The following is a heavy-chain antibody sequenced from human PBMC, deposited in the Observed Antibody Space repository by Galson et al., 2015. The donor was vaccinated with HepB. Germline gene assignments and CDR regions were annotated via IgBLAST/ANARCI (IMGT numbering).Heavy chain of an antibody. CDR1: GYTFTSYY. CDR3: AGGYCSTPSCHGGMGLDWFDP. Sequence: SVKVSCKASGYTFTSYYMHWVRQAPGQGLEWMGIINPNGGSTGSAQMFQGRVSMTRDTSTSTVYMELSSLRSEDTAVYYCAGGYCSTPSCHGGMGLDWFDPWGQGTLVTVSS. V-gene: IGHV1-46*01. J-gene: IGHJ5*02. CDR2: INPNGGST. D-gene: IGHD2-15*01.